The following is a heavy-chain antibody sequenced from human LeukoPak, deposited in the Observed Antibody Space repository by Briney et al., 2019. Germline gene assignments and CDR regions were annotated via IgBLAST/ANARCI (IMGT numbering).Heavy chain of an antibody. CDR3: AKDRPELGPG. CDR1: GFTFSSYG. J-gene: IGHJ4*02. D-gene: IGHD1-14*01. V-gene: IGHV3-30*02. Sequence: GGSLRLSRAASGFTFSSYGMHWVRQAPGKGLEWVAFIRYDGSNKYYADSVKGRFTISRDNPKNTLYLQMNSLRAEDTAVYYCAKDRPELGPGWGQGTLVTVSS. CDR2: IRYDGSNK.